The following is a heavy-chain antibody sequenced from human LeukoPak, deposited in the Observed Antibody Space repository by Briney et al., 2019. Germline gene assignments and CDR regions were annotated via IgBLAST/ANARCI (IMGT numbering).Heavy chain of an antibody. D-gene: IGHD3-16*01. CDR3: AKDHDYVWGSYLDY. Sequence: GGSLRLSCAASGFTFRSNWMSWVRQAPGKGLEWVSAISGSGGSTYYADSVKGRFTISRDNSKNTLYLQMNSLRAEDTAVYYCAKDHDYVWGSYLDYWGQGTLVTVSS. V-gene: IGHV3-23*01. J-gene: IGHJ4*02. CDR2: ISGSGGST. CDR1: GFTFRSNW.